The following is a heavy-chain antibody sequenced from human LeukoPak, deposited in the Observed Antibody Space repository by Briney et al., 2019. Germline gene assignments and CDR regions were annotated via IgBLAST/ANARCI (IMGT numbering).Heavy chain of an antibody. D-gene: IGHD4-11*01. J-gene: IGHJ4*02. CDR3: ARDPSNHFDY. CDR2: IHTDGVIT. Sequence: GGSLRLSCAASGFNVSGYWIHWVRQAPGKGLMWVSRIHTDGVITNFADFVKGRFTISRDNAKNSLYLQMNSLRAEDTAVYYCARDPSNHFDYWGQGTLVTVSS. V-gene: IGHV3-74*01. CDR1: GFNVSGYW.